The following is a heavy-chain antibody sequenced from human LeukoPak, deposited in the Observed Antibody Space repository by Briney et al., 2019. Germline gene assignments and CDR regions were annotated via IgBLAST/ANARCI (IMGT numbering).Heavy chain of an antibody. D-gene: IGHD1-26*01. J-gene: IGHJ4*02. Sequence: GGSLRLSCAASGFTFSDYYMSWIRQAPGKGLEWVSYISSSGSTIYYADSVKGRFTISRDNAKNSLYLQMNSLRAEDTAVYYCASLERGWELRADRDFDYWGQGTLVTVSS. V-gene: IGHV3-11*01. CDR3: ASLERGWELRADRDFDY. CDR1: GFTFSDYY. CDR2: ISSSGSTI.